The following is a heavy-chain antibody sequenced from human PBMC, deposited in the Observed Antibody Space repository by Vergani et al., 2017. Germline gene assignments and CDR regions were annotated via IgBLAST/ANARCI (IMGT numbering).Heavy chain of an antibody. J-gene: IGHJ5*02. CDR2: IDPSDSYT. Sequence: EVQLVQSGAEVKKPGESLRISCKGSGYSFTSYWIRWVRQMPGKGLEWMGMIDPSDSYTNYSPSFQGHVTSSADKSISTAYLQWSSLKASDTAMYYCARVGWSYYDSSGYYYAPGGWFDPWGQGTLVTVSS. CDR1: GYSFTSYW. D-gene: IGHD3-22*01. V-gene: IGHV5-10-1*03. CDR3: ARVGWSYYDSSGYYYAPGGWFDP.